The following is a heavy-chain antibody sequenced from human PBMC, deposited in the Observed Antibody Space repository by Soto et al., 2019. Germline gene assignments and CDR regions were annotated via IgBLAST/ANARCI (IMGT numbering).Heavy chain of an antibody. V-gene: IGHV3-23*01. CDR3: AKEMGDYYDSSGSWFDP. Sequence: GGSLRLSCAASGFTFSSYVMSWVRLAPGKGLEWDSAISGSGGNTYYADSVKGRFTISRDNSKNTLFLQMNSLRAEDTALYFCAKEMGDYYDSSGSWFDPWGQGTLVTVSS. CDR1: GFTFSSYV. J-gene: IGHJ5*02. CDR2: ISGSGGNT. D-gene: IGHD3-22*01.